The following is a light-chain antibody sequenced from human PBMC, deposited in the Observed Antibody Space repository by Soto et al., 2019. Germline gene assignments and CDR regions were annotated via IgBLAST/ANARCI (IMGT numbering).Light chain of an antibody. CDR3: GTWDSSLSAYV. Sequence: QSVLTHPPSVSAAPGQKVTIYCSGSSSNIGNNYVSWYQQLPGTAPKLLIYDNNKRPSGSPDRFSGSKSGTSATLGITGLQTGYEADYYFGTWDSSLSAYVFGTGTKLTVL. CDR2: DNN. J-gene: IGLJ1*01. V-gene: IGLV1-51*01. CDR1: SSNIGNNY.